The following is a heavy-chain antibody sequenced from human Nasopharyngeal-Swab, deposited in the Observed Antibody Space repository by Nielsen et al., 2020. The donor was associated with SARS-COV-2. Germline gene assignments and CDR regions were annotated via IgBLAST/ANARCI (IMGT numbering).Heavy chain of an antibody. V-gene: IGHV4-39*01. CDR1: GGSISSSSSY. Sequence: SETLSLTCSVSGGSISSSSSYWGWIRQPPGRGLEWIGSIYYSGSTYSSPSLQSRVTISVDTSKNQFSLKLSSVTAADTAVYYCAGTRVYYYGSGSSYWYFDLWGRGTLVTVSS. J-gene: IGHJ2*01. D-gene: IGHD3-10*01. CDR3: AGTRVYYYGSGSSYWYFDL. CDR2: IYYSGST.